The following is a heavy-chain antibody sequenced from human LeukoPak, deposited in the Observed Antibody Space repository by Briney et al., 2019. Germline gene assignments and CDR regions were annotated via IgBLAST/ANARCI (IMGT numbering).Heavy chain of an antibody. V-gene: IGHV6-1*01. CDR1: GDSVSSNSAA. J-gene: IGHJ4*02. D-gene: IGHD6-13*01. Sequence: SQTLSLTCAISGDSVSSNSAAWNWIRQSPSRGLEWLGRTYYRSKWYNDYAVSVKSRITINPDTSKNQFSLKLSSVTAADTAVYYCARLVRSSSWYGPTLLDYWGQGTLVTVSS. CDR3: ARLVRSSSWYGPTLLDY. CDR2: TYYRSKWYN.